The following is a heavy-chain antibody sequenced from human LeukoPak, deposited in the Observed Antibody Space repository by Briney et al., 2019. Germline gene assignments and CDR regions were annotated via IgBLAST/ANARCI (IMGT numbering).Heavy chain of an antibody. CDR1: GGSISSSSYY. D-gene: IGHD2-15*01. V-gene: IGHV4-39*07. CDR2: IYYSGST. Sequence: SETLSLTCAVSGGSISSSSYYWGWIRQPPGKGLEWIGSIYYSGSTYYNPSLKSRVTISVDTSKNQFSLKLSSVTAADTAVYYCARVEPGCSGGSCYGDYFDYWGQGTLVTVSS. J-gene: IGHJ4*02. CDR3: ARVEPGCSGGSCYGDYFDY.